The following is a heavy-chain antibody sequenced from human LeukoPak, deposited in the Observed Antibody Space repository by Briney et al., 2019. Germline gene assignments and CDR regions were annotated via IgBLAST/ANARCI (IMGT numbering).Heavy chain of an antibody. CDR2: IYYSGNT. V-gene: IGHV4-59*01. Sequence: SETLSLTCTVSGGSISSYYWSWIRQPPGKGLEWIGHIYYSGNTNYNPSLKSRVTISVDTSKNQFSLKLSSVTAADTAVYFCARGRVSSSTWYSTYYYYFYMDVWGKGTTVTVSS. J-gene: IGHJ6*03. D-gene: IGHD1-1*01. CDR3: ARGRVSSSTWYSTYYYYFYMDV. CDR1: GGSISSYY.